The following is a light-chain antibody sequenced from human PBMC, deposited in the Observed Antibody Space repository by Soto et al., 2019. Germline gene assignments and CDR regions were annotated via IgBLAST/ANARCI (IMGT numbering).Light chain of an antibody. J-gene: IGKJ1*01. CDR3: QQSYSSTPT. CDR2: GAS. CDR1: QSVSNKY. V-gene: IGKV3-20*01. Sequence: EILLTQYPGTLSLSPGERATLSCRGSQSVSNKYLAWYQKKPGQAPRLLIYGASNRATGIPERLSGSGYGPDFTITISSMKTEDFETYYCQQSYSSTPTFGQGTKVDIK.